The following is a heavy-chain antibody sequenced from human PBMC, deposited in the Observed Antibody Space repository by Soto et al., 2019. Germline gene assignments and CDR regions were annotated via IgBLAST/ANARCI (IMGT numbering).Heavy chain of an antibody. J-gene: IGHJ4*02. V-gene: IGHV3-53*01. CDR1: GFTVSSNY. Sequence: GGSLRLSCAASGFTVSSNYMSWVRQAPGKGLEWVSVIYSGGSTYYAGSVKGRFTISRDNSKNTLYLQMNSLRAEDTAVYYCASAGLRYSSGWVDYWGQGTLVTVSS. D-gene: IGHD6-19*01. CDR3: ASAGLRYSSGWVDY. CDR2: IYSGGST.